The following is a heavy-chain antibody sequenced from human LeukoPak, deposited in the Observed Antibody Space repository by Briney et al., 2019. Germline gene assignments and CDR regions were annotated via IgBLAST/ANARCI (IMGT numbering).Heavy chain of an antibody. Sequence: GGSLRLSCAASGFTFSNAWMSWVRQAPGKGLEWVSAISGSGGSTYYADSVKGRFTISRDNSKNTLYLQMNSLRAEDTAVYYCAKHSSSWYLSDYWGQGTLVTVSS. V-gene: IGHV3-23*01. CDR2: ISGSGGST. J-gene: IGHJ4*02. D-gene: IGHD6-13*01. CDR1: GFTFSNAW. CDR3: AKHSSSWYLSDY.